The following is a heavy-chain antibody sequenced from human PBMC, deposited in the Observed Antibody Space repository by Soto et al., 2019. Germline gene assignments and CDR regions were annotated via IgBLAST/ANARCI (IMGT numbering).Heavy chain of an antibody. CDR2: INPNSGGT. V-gene: IGHV1-2*04. CDR1: GYTFTAYY. D-gene: IGHD2-2*01. CDR3: ARGVWIYCSSTSCYRNYYYYGMDV. J-gene: IGHJ6*02. Sequence: ASVKVSCKASGYTFTAYYIHWVRQAPGQGLEWMGWINPNSGGTNYAQKFQGWVTMTRDTSISTANMELSRLRSDDTAVYYCARGVWIYCSSTSCYRNYYYYGMDVWGQGTTVTVSS.